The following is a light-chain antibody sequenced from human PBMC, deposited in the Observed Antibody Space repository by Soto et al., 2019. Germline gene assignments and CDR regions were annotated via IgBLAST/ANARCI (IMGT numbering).Light chain of an antibody. CDR3: QQSYSHPWT. CDR1: QSVSSSY. CDR2: GAS. V-gene: IGKV3-20*01. J-gene: IGKJ1*01. Sequence: EIVLTQSPGTLSLSPGERATLSCRASQSVSSSYLAWYQQKPGQAPRLLIYGASSRATGIPDRFSGSGSGTDFTLTISRLEPEDFATYFCQQSYSHPWTFGQGTTV.